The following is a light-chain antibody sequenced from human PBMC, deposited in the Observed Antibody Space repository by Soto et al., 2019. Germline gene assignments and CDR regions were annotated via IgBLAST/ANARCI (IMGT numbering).Light chain of an antibody. J-gene: IGKJ1*01. CDR3: QQYDSYSWT. CDR1: QDINIY. V-gene: IGKV1-5*01. CDR2: DVS. Sequence: DIQMTQAPASRFASVGDRLTIACQASQDINIYLNWYQQKTGKAPKLLIYDVSSLESGVPSRFSGSGSGTEFILTISSLQPEDFATYYCQQYDSYSWTFGQGTKVDIK.